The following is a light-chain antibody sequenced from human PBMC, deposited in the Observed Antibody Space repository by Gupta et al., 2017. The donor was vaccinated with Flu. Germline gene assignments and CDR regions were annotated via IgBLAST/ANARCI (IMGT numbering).Light chain of an antibody. CDR3: GSYTSSRTLV. Sequence: SIAISCTGTSSDVGGYNSVSWYQQHPGEVPKLMIYDVSNRPSGVSNRFSGSKSGNTASLTISGLQAEDEADYYCGSYTSSRTLVFGTGTKVTVL. J-gene: IGLJ1*01. CDR1: SSDVGGYNS. V-gene: IGLV2-14*04. CDR2: DVS.